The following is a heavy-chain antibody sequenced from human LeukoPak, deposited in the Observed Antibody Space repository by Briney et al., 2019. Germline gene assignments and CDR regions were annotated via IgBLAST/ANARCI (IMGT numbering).Heavy chain of an antibody. CDR2: ISCSGVST. CDR1: GLPFSIYA. J-gene: IGHJ4*02. D-gene: IGHD6-13*01. V-gene: IGHV3-23*01. Sequence: PGGPLRLSCGASGLPFSIYAMIGLPQAPGRGLEWVSAISCSGVSTYYADSVQGRFTISRDNSKNTLYLQMNSLRAEDTAVYYCAKSPPLAAAGDYWGQGTLVTVSS. CDR3: AKSPPLAAAGDY.